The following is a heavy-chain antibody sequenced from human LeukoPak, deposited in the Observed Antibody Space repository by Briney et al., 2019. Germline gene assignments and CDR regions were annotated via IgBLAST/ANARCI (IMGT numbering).Heavy chain of an antibody. J-gene: IGHJ4*02. Sequence: SETLSLTCAVSGGSISSSNWWCWVRPPPGKGLEWIGEIYHSGSTNYNPSLKSRGTISVDKSKNQFSLKLSSVTAADTAVYYCACRTGKFDYWGQGTLVTVSS. CDR2: IYHSGST. CDR1: GGSISSSNW. D-gene: IGHD7-27*01. CDR3: ACRTGKFDY. V-gene: IGHV4-4*02.